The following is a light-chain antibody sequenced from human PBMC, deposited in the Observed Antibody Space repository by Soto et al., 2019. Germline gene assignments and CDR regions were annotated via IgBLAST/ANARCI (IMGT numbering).Light chain of an antibody. CDR2: EVS. J-gene: IGLJ2*01. CDR3: SSYTSSSTLV. Sequence: QSVLTQPASVSGSPGQSITISCTGTSSDVGGSNYVSWYQQYPGKAPKLMIYEVSNRPSGVSDRFSGSKSGNTASLTISGLQAEDEADYYCSSYTSSSTLVFGGGTKVTVL. CDR1: SSDVGGSNY. V-gene: IGLV2-14*01.